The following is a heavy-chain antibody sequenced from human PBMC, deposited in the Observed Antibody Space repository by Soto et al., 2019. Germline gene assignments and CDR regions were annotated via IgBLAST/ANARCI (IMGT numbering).Heavy chain of an antibody. Sequence: QVQLQQWGAGLLKPSETLSLTCAVYGGSFSGYYWSWIRQPPGKGLEWIGEINHSGSTNYNPSLKSRVTISVDTSKNQFSLKLSPVTAADTAVYYCARGGVVVAAPPWAFDYWGQGTLVTVSS. CDR1: GGSFSGYY. D-gene: IGHD2-15*01. CDR3: ARGGVVVAAPPWAFDY. CDR2: INHSGST. J-gene: IGHJ4*02. V-gene: IGHV4-34*01.